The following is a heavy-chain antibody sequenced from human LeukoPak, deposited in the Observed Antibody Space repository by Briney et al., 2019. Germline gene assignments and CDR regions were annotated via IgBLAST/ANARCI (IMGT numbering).Heavy chain of an antibody. J-gene: IGHJ4*02. D-gene: IGHD2-2*01. Sequence: PTETLSLTCAVSGYSISSGYYWGWIRQPPGKGLEWIGTIYHSGSTYYNPSLKSRVTISVDTSKNQFSLKLTSVTAADTAVYYCARVRGYCSSTICYRYYFDYWGQGTLVTVSS. CDR1: GYSISSGYY. CDR3: ARVRGYCSSTICYRYYFDY. V-gene: IGHV4-38-2*01. CDR2: IYHSGST.